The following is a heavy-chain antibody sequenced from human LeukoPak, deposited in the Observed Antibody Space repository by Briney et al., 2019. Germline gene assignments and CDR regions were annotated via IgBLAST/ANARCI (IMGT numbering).Heavy chain of an antibody. CDR1: GFSVSNSY. D-gene: IGHD3-16*01. CDR3: ARRIQVTWGRDV. CDR2: IYSGSPT. J-gene: IGHJ6*02. V-gene: IGHV3-66*02. Sequence: GGSLRLSCAASGFSVSNSYMNWVRQAPGKGLEWGSGIYSGSPTYYADYVKSRFTISRDKSKDTQYLQMNRLRPEDTAVYYCARRIQVTWGRDVWGQGTTVTVPS.